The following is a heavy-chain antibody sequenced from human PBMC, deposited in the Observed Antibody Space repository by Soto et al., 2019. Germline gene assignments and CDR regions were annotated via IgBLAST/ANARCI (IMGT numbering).Heavy chain of an antibody. V-gene: IGHV3-64D*06. CDR2: INTGAAT. Sequence: PGGSLSLSCSASGCIFSNYAMRWIGQAPGKGLEYVSAINTGAATSYVDSVRGRFTISRDNSKNTLYLQMSSLRPEDTALYYCVTGYSSGWYEIYWGQGTLVTVSS. CDR3: VTGYSSGWYEIY. D-gene: IGHD6-19*01. CDR1: GCIFSNYA. J-gene: IGHJ4*02.